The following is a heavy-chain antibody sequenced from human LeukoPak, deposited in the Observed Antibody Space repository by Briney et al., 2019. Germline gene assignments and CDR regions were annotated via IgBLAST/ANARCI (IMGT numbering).Heavy chain of an antibody. Sequence: GESLKIPCKGSGYRFTNYWIGWVRQMPGKGVEWMGIIYPGDADTRYSPSFQGQVTISADKSISTAYLQWSSLKASDTAMYYCARTGSAYYYYMDVWGKGTTVTVSS. CDR1: GYRFTNYW. CDR2: IYPGDADT. CDR3: ARTGSAYYYYMDV. V-gene: IGHV5-51*01. D-gene: IGHD3-10*01. J-gene: IGHJ6*03.